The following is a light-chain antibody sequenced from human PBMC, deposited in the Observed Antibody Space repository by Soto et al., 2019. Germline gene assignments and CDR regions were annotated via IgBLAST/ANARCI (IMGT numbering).Light chain of an antibody. CDR3: SSYTDSSNYV. Sequence: QSALTQPASVSGSPGQSITISCTGTSXDLAIYNYVSWYQQQPGKAPKLMIYQVTNRPSRVSNRFSGSRSGNTASLTISGLQAEDEADYYCSSYTDSSNYVFGTGTKVTVL. CDR2: QVT. CDR1: SXDLAIYNY. J-gene: IGLJ1*01. V-gene: IGLV2-14*01.